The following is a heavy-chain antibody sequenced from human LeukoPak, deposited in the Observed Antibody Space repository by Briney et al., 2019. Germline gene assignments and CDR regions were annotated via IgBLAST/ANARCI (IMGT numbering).Heavy chain of an antibody. J-gene: IGHJ5*02. CDR2: IYYSGST. CDR3: ARDYYDSSGYSWFDP. V-gene: IGHV4-39*02. D-gene: IGHD3-22*01. Sequence: SETLSLTCTVSGGSISSSSYYWGWIRQPPGNGLEWIGSIYYSGSTYYNPSLKSRVTISVDTSKNQFSLKLSSVTAADTAVYYCARDYYDSSGYSWFDPWGQGTLVTVSS. CDR1: GGSISSSSYY.